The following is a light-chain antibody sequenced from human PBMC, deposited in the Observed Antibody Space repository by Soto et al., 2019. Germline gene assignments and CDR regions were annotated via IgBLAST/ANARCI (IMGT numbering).Light chain of an antibody. CDR1: QSVSSN. CDR3: QQYNNWLRTT. Sequence: IVMTQSPATLSVSPGERATLSCRASQSVSSNLAWYQQKPGQGPRLLIYGASTRATGIPARFSGSGSGTEFTLTISSLQSEDFAVYYCQQYNNWLRTTFGGGTKVEIK. J-gene: IGKJ4*01. CDR2: GAS. V-gene: IGKV3-15*01.